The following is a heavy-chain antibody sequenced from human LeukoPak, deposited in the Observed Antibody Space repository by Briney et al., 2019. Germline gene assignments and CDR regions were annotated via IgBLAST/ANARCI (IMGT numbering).Heavy chain of an antibody. V-gene: IGHV3-9*01. CDR3: AKEPYGSGRWGLGGMDV. CDR2: ISWNSGSI. CDR1: GFTFDDYA. D-gene: IGHD3-10*01. Sequence: GGSLRLSCAASGFTFDDYAMHWVRQAPGKGLEWVSGISWNSGSIGYADSVKGRFTISRDNSKNTLYLQMNSLRAEDTAVYYCAKEPYGSGRWGLGGMDVWGQGTTVTVSS. J-gene: IGHJ6*02.